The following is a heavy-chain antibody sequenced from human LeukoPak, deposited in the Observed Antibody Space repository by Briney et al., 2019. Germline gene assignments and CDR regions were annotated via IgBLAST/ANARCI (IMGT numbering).Heavy chain of an antibody. CDR3: ARHPSGRMWLQQGGWFDP. V-gene: IGHV4-59*08. CDR2: IYHSGST. CDR1: GASFSSYY. J-gene: IGHJ5*02. D-gene: IGHD5-24*01. Sequence: SETLSLTCTVSGASFSSYYWSWLRQPPGKGLEWIGEIYHSGSTNYNPSLKSRVTISVDTSKNQFSLKLTSVTAADTAVYYCARHPSGRMWLQQGGWFDPWGQGTLVTVSS.